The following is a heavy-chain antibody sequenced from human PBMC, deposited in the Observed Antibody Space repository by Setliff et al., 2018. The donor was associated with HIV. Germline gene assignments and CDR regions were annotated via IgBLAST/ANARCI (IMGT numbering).Heavy chain of an antibody. D-gene: IGHD3-10*01. CDR2: VDPEDGET. Sequence: GASVKVSCKASGYTFTDYFIHWVHQAPGKGLEWMGRVDPEDGETKYAEKFQGRVTIMADTSTVTAYMEMSRLRSEDTAIYYCASPANYYYESGVCGYWGQGSLVTVSS. CDR3: ASPANYYYESGVCGY. CDR1: GYTFTDYF. V-gene: IGHV1-69-2*01. J-gene: IGHJ4*02.